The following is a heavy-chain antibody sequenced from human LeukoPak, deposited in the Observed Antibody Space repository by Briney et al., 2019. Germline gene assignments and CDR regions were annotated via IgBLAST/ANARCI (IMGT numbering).Heavy chain of an antibody. CDR1: GFTFSSYE. J-gene: IGHJ4*02. Sequence: PGGSLRLSCAASGFTFSSYEMNWVRQAPGKGLEWVSYISSSGSTRYYADSVRGRFTISRDNAKNSLYLQMNCLRAEDTAVCYCARTTVTKFDYRGQGTLVTVSS. CDR3: ARTTVTKFDY. CDR2: ISSSGSTR. D-gene: IGHD4-17*01. V-gene: IGHV3-48*03.